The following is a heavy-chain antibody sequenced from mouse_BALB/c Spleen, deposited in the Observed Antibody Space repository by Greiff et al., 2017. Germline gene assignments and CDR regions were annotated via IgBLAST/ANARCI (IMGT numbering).Heavy chain of an antibody. V-gene: IGHV2-2*02. J-gene: IGHJ3*01. Sequence: VHLVESGPGLVQPSQSLSITCTVSGFSLTSYGVHWVRQSPGKGLEWLGVIWSGGSTDYNAAFISRLSISKNNSKSQVFFKMNSLQANDTAIYYCARNWGYGNYEAWFAYWGQGTLVTVSA. CDR2: IWSGGST. CDR1: GFSLTSYG. CDR3: ARNWGYGNYEAWFAY. D-gene: IGHD2-1*01.